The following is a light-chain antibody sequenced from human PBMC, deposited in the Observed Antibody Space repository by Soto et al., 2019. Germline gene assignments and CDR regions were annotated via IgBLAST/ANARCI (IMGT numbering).Light chain of an antibody. CDR1: QSLSSSY. J-gene: IGKJ2*01. CDR3: QQYGSSSYT. CDR2: GAS. Sequence: PGERATLSCRASQSLSSSYIAWYQQKPGQAPRLLIYGASSRATGIPDRFSGSGSGTDFTLTISRLEPEDFAVYYCQQYGSSSYTFGQGPKVDIK. V-gene: IGKV3-20*01.